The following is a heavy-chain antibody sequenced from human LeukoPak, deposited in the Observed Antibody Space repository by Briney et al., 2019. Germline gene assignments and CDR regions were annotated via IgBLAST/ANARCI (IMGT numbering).Heavy chain of an antibody. CDR2: MNPNSGNT. D-gene: IGHD6-6*01. V-gene: IGHV1-8*01. CDR3: ARLPKYSRPLDY. J-gene: IGHJ4*02. CDR1: GYTFSSYD. Sequence: AGVKVSCQASGYTFSSYDIHWVRQAGGQGLAWMGWMNPNSGNTAYAQKFQGRVTMSRDTSISTAYMELSSLRSEDTAVYYCARLPKYSRPLDYWGQGALVTVSS.